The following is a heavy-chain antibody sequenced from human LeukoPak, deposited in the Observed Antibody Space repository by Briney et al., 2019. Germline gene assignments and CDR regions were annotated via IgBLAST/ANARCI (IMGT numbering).Heavy chain of an antibody. J-gene: IGHJ4*02. Sequence: GGSLRLSCAASGFTFSSYAMHWVRQAPGKGLEWVAVISCDGSNKYYADSVKGRFTISRDNSKNTLYLQMNSLRAEDTAVYYGATKEWFDFWGQGTLVTVSS. CDR3: ATKEWFDF. V-gene: IGHV3-30*04. D-gene: IGHD3-3*01. CDR2: ISCDGSNK. CDR1: GFTFSSYA.